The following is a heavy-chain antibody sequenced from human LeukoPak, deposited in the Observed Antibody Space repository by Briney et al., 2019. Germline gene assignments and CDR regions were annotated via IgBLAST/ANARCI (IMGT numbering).Heavy chain of an antibody. Sequence: GASVKVSCKASGYTFTSYGISWVRQAPGQGLEWMGWISAYNGNTNYAQKLQGRVTMTTDTSTSTAYMELRSLRSDDTAVYYCARAKKWERNHYYYYMDVWGKGTTVTVSS. D-gene: IGHD1-26*01. J-gene: IGHJ6*03. CDR1: GYTFTSYG. CDR2: ISAYNGNT. CDR3: ARAKKWERNHYYYYMDV. V-gene: IGHV1-18*01.